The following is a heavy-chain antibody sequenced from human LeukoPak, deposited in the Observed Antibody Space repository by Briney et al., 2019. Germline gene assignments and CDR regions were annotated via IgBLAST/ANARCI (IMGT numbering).Heavy chain of an antibody. CDR2: IIPILGIA. CDR1: GGTFSSYT. D-gene: IGHD3-22*01. CDR3: ARDLGRNYYDSSKFDY. J-gene: IGHJ4*02. V-gene: IGHV1-69*04. Sequence: RASVKVSCKASGGTFSSYTISWVRQAPGQGLEWMGRIIPILGIANYAQKFQGRVTITADKSTSTAYMELSSLRSEDTAVYYCARDLGRNYYDSSKFDYWGQGTLVTVS.